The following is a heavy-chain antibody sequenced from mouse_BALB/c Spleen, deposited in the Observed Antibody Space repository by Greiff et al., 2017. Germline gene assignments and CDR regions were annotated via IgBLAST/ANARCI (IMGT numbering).Heavy chain of an antibody. CDR1: GFTFTDYY. CDR3: ARVGFYYYAMDY. V-gene: IGHV7-3*02. J-gene: IGHJ4*01. Sequence: EVHLVESGGGLVQPGGSLRLSCATSGFTFTDYYMSWVRQPPGKALEWLGFIRNKANGYTTEYSASVKGRFTISRDNSQSILYLQMNTLRAEDSATYYCARVGFYYYAMDYWGQGTSVTVSS. D-gene: IGHD3-2*02. CDR2: IRNKANGYTT.